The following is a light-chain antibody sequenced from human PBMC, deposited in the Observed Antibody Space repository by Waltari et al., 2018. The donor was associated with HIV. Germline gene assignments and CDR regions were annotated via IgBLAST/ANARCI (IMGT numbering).Light chain of an antibody. V-gene: IGKV3-15*01. CDR2: GAS. CDR1: QSVSNY. CDR3: QQYNNWPPWT. Sequence: EIVLTQSPATLSVSPGERATLSCRASQSVSNYLAWYQQKPGQAPRLLIYGASTRATGIPARFSGSGSGTDFTLTISSLQSEDFAVYYCQQYNNWPPWTFGQGTKVEF. J-gene: IGKJ1*01.